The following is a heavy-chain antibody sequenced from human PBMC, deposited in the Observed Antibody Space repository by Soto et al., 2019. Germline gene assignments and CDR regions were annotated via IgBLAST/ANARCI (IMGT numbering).Heavy chain of an antibody. J-gene: IGHJ6*03. Sequence: QVQLVESGGGVVQPGRSLRLSCAASGFTFSSYGMHWVRQAPGKGLEWVAVIWSDGSNKYYADSVKGRFTISRDNSKNTLYLQMNSLRAEDTAVYYCARDGNGDYDYYYYYMDVWGKGTTVTVSS. D-gene: IGHD4-17*01. CDR2: IWSDGSNK. V-gene: IGHV3-33*01. CDR3: ARDGNGDYDYYYYYMDV. CDR1: GFTFSSYG.